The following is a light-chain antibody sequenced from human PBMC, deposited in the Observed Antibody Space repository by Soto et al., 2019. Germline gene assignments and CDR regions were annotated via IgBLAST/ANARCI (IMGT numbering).Light chain of an antibody. V-gene: IGKV3-11*01. CDR3: QQRSDWPPLT. CDR2: EAS. Sequence: EIVLTQSPATLSLSPGERATLSCRASQSVSSSLAWYQQKPGQAPRLLIYEASNRATGIPARFSGSGSGTDFTLTISSLEPEDVGVYYCQQRSDWPPLTFGGGTKVEIK. J-gene: IGKJ4*01. CDR1: QSVSSS.